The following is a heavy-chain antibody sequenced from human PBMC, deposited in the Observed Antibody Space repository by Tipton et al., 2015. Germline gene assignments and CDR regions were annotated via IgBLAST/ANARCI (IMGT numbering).Heavy chain of an antibody. Sequence: LRLSCTVSGGSISSFYWSWIRQPPGKGLEWIGYIYYSGSTNYNPSLKSRVTMSVDTSENQFSLELSSVTAADTAVYYCASSYHYGSGRNYWGQGTLVTVSS. D-gene: IGHD3-10*01. V-gene: IGHV4-59*01. CDR1: GGSISSFY. CDR3: ASSYHYGSGRNY. CDR2: IYYSGST. J-gene: IGHJ4*02.